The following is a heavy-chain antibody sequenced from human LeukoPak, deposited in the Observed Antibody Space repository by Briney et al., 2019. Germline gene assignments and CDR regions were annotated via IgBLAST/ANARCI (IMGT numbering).Heavy chain of an antibody. J-gene: IGHJ4*02. CDR3: ARPAPGTYSTFDY. D-gene: IGHD6-13*01. Sequence: GGSLRLSCAASGFIFSSYTMNWVSQAPGKGLEWVSYISNSGSALNYADSVKGRFTISRDNARNSLYLQMNSLRAEDTAVYYCARPAPGTYSTFDYWGPGTLVTVSS. CDR2: ISNSGSAL. V-gene: IGHV3-48*01. CDR1: GFIFSSYT.